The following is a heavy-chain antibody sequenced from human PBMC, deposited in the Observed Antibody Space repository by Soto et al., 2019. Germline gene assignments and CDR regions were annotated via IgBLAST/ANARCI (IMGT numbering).Heavy chain of an antibody. D-gene: IGHD1-7*01. Sequence: ASAKVSCKAIGYSFTSPYMLWVRPAPGQGLEWMGTIYPGGVNIPYSQKFQGRLTMTKDTSTSTVYMELTSLTSEDTAVYYCARDQSWHYLLWCSDPWGQGTLVTVSS. CDR2: IYPGGVNI. CDR1: GYSFTSPY. J-gene: IGHJ5*02. CDR3: ARDQSWHYLLWCSDP. V-gene: IGHV1-46*03.